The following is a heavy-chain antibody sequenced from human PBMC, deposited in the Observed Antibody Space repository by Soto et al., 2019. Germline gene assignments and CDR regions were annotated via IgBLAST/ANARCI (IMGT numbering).Heavy chain of an antibody. J-gene: IGHJ4*02. CDR1: GGSISSGDYS. Sequence: SETLSLTCAVSGGSISSGDYSWNWIRQPPGKGLEWIGYIYYGGSTNYNPSLKSRVTISVDTSKNQFSLKLSSVTAADTAVYYCARLDGHGHNLVYFDYWGQGTLVTVSS. CDR3: ARLDGHGHNLVYFDY. V-gene: IGHV4-30-2*01. CDR2: IYYGGST. D-gene: IGHD2-2*03.